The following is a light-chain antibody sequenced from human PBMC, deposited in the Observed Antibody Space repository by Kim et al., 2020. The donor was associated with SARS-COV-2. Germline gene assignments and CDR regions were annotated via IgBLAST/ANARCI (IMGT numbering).Light chain of an antibody. J-gene: IGKJ4*01. Sequence: SVSPENRATLFCRPNQTVTSALARYKEKPGKAPRRLITGAYIRATGVPDRFSGSGFGTDFTLTISSLQSEDFGVYYCQQYHDWPTFGGGTKVDIK. CDR3: QQYHDWPT. V-gene: IGKV3-15*01. CDR2: GAY. CDR1: QTVTSA.